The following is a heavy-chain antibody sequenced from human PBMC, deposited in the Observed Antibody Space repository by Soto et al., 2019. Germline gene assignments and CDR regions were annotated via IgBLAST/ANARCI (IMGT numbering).Heavy chain of an antibody. CDR1: GYTFTSHY. J-gene: IGHJ4*02. CDR3: ARGALDYGYRYFDY. D-gene: IGHD4-17*01. CDR2: INPSCDGCT. Sequence: GASVKVSCKASGYTFTSHYMHWVRQAPGQGLEWMGVINPSCDGCTTYAHKIQGRVTMTRDTSTSTVYMELSSLRAEDTAVYYCARGALDYGYRYFDYWGQGTLVTVSS. V-gene: IGHV1-46*01.